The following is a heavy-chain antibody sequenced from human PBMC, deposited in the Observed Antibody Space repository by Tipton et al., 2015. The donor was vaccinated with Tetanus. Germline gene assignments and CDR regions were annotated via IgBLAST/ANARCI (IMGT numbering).Heavy chain of an antibody. Sequence: QLVQSGAEVKKPGASVKISCKASGYTFSSYYTQWVRQAPGQGLEWMGIINPSDGSTTYAQKFQGRVTMTRDTSTSTVYMELSSLRSDDTAVYFCARATANSAFDFWGQGTRVIVSS. CDR3: ARATANSAFDF. CDR2: INPSDGST. J-gene: IGHJ4*02. CDR1: GYTFSSYY. V-gene: IGHV1-46*01. D-gene: IGHD2-21*02.